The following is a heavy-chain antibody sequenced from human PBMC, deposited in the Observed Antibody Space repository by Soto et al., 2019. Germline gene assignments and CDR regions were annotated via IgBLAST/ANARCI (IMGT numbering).Heavy chain of an antibody. J-gene: IGHJ4*02. CDR2: ISSSSSYI. CDR3: ARDFRPDHYYDNLYFDY. V-gene: IGHV3-21*01. CDR1: GFTFSSYS. D-gene: IGHD3-22*01. Sequence: GGSLRLSCAASGFTFSSYSMNWVRQAPGKGLEWVSSISSSSSYIYYADSVKGRFTISRDNAKNSLYLQMNSLRAEDTAVYYCARDFRPDHYYDNLYFDYWGQGTLVTVSS.